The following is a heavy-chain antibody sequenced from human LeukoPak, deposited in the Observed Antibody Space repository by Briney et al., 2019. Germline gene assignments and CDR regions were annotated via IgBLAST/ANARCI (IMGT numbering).Heavy chain of an antibody. V-gene: IGHV5-51*01. D-gene: IGHD2-15*01. J-gene: IGHJ6*03. CDR3: ARLLIHGRRNYYYYMDV. CDR1: GHHFISHW. Sequence: GESLQISLQAFGHHFISHWSAGVRQLPGKGREGMGIIFPADSDTRISPSFQGQVTLSVDSSINTAYLQWSSLKASDTAMYYCARLLIHGRRNYYYYMDVWGKGTAVTVSS. CDR2: IFPADSDT.